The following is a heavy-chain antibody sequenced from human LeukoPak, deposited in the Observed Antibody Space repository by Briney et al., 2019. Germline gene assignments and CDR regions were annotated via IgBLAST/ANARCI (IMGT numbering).Heavy chain of an antibody. J-gene: IGHJ4*02. CDR3: ARAHLYGSGSRLDY. D-gene: IGHD3-10*01. CDR1: GYSISSGYY. CDR2: IYHSGST. V-gene: IGHV4-38-2*01. Sequence: PSETLSLTCAVSGYSISSGYYWGWIRQPPGQGLEWIGSIYHSGSTYYNPSLKSRVTISVDTSKNQFSLKLSSVTAADTAVYYCARAHLYGSGSRLDYWGQGTLVTVSS.